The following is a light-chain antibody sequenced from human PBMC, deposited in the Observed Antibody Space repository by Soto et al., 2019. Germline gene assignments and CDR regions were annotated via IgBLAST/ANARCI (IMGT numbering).Light chain of an antibody. CDR1: QSIIRS. CDR3: QQYSDFLIS. Sequence: DIQMTQSPSTLSASVGDRVTITCRASQSIIRSLAWYQQKPGKAPSLLSYDASSLEGGVPSRFSGSGFGTEFTLTITILRPADFATYYCQQYSDFLISFGPGTTVDFK. V-gene: IGKV1-5*01. J-gene: IGKJ3*01. CDR2: DAS.